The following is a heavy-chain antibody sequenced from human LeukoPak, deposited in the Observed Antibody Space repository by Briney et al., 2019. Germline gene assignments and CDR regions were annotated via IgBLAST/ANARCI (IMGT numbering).Heavy chain of an antibody. Sequence: PGGSLRLSCAVSGFTFSEYWMNWVRQAPGKGLEWVASIRQDGGEKSYVDSVKGRFTIPRDNTKNSLYPQMSSLRAEDTAVYYCARDGTAPGLYFDLWGQGTLVTVSS. CDR3: ARDGTAPGLYFDL. D-gene: IGHD6-13*01. CDR1: GFTFSEYW. CDR2: IRQDGGEK. V-gene: IGHV3-7*01. J-gene: IGHJ4*01.